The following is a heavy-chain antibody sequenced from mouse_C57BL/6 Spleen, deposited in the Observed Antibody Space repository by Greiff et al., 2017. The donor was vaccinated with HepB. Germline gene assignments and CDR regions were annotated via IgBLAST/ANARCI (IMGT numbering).Heavy chain of an antibody. CDR2: IDPSDSET. D-gene: IGHD1-1*01. Sequence: QVQLQQPGAELVRPGSSVKLSCKASGYTFTSYWMHWVKQRPIQGLEWIGKIDPSDSETHYNQKFKDKATLTVDKSSSTAYMQLSSLTSEDSAVYSCAREDYCGSSYWNWYFDVWGTGTTVTVSS. V-gene: IGHV1-52*01. CDR1: GYTFTSYW. CDR3: AREDYCGSSYWNWYFDV. J-gene: IGHJ1*03.